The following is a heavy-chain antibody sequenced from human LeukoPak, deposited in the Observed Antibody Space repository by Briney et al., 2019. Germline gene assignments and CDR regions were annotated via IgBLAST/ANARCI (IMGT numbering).Heavy chain of an antibody. J-gene: IGHJ6*02. CDR1: GYTFTSFD. V-gene: IGHV1-8*01. D-gene: IGHD2-2*01. Sequence: GASVKVSCKASGYTFTSFDINWVRQATGQGLEWMGWMNPNSGNAGYAQNFQGRVTLTRNTSISTAYMELSGLRSEDTAVYYCASPQRQDIVIVPGIAPYYYYAMDVWGQGTTVTVSS. CDR2: MNPNSGNA. CDR3: ASPQRQDIVIVPGIAPYYYYAMDV.